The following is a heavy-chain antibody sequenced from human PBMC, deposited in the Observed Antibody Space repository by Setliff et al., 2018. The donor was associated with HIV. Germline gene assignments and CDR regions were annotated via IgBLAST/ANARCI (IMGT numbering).Heavy chain of an antibody. CDR2: ISFDGTNK. Sequence: GGSLRLSCAASGFAFSGYAMHWVRQAPGKGLEWVSVISFDGTNKYYVESVKGRFTISRDNSKNTLYLQMNNLRPEDTAVYYRARDRSYGGSPYFYYYMDVWGKGTTVTVSS. J-gene: IGHJ6*03. CDR3: ARDRSYGGSPYFYYYMDV. CDR1: GFAFSGYA. D-gene: IGHD2-15*01. V-gene: IGHV3-30*04.